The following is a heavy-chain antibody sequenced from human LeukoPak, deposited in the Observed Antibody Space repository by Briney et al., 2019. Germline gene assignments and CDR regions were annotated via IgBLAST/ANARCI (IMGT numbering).Heavy chain of an antibody. J-gene: IGHJ4*02. Sequence: PSETLSLTCSVSGGSFSNYYWNWIRQPAGKGLEWIGRIYTSGSANYNPSLKSRVTISLDMSQKEVSLTLSSMTAADTAVYFCARGSGSYRPLYFFDYWGQGNLVTVSS. CDR1: GGSFSNYY. D-gene: IGHD3-16*02. CDR3: ARGSGSYRPLYFFDY. CDR2: IYTSGSA. V-gene: IGHV4-4*07.